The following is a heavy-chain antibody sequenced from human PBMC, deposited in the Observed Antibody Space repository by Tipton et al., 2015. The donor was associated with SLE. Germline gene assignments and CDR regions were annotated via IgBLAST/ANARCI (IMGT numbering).Heavy chain of an antibody. D-gene: IGHD4-17*01. V-gene: IGHV4-38-2*01. J-gene: IGHJ4*02. Sequence: TLSLTCAVSGYSISSGYYWGWIRQPPGKGLEWIGSIYHSGSTYYNPSLKSRVTMSVDTSMNQFSLRLSSVTAADTAVYSCARGAVYGDYVGYFDFWGQGLLVTVPS. CDR2: IYHSGST. CDR1: GYSISSGYY. CDR3: ARGAVYGDYVGYFDF.